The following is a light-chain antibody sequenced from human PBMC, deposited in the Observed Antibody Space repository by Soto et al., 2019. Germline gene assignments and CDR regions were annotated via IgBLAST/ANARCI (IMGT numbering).Light chain of an antibody. CDR1: QSISCW. CDR3: QQYNSYLFT. V-gene: IGKV1-5*03. J-gene: IGKJ3*01. Sequence: DIQMTQSPSTLSASVGDRVTITCRASQSISCWLAWYQQKPGKAPKLLIYKASTLETGVPSRFSGSGSGTEFTLTISSLQPDDFATYYCQQYNSYLFTFGPGTKVGIK. CDR2: KAS.